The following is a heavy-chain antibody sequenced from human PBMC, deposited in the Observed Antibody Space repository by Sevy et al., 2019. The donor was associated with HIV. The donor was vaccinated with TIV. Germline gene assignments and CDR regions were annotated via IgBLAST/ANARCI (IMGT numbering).Heavy chain of an antibody. J-gene: IGHJ3*02. V-gene: IGHV3-33*01. CDR1: GFTFSSYG. Sequence: GGSLRLSCAASGFTFSSYGMHWVRQAPGKGLEWVAVIWNDRSNKHYADSVKGRFTISRDNSKNTLYLQMNSLRAEDTAVYYCASLPNNYYDSSGSSGDDAFDIWCQGTMVTVSS. CDR2: IWNDRSNK. D-gene: IGHD3-22*01. CDR3: ASLPNNYYDSSGSSGDDAFDI.